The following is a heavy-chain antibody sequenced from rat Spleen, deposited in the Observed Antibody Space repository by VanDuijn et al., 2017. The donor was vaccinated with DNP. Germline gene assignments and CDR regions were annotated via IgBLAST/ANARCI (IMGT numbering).Heavy chain of an antibody. Sequence: EVQLVESGGGLVQPERSLKLSCAASGFTFSDYNMAWVRQAPKKGLEWVATISINGARTYYPDSVKGRFTISRDDAKSSLYLQMNSLKSEDTATYYCARGSGSYYWYFDFWGPGTMVTVSS. J-gene: IGHJ1*01. D-gene: IGHD5-1*01. CDR1: GFTFSDYN. CDR3: ARGSGSYYWYFDF. V-gene: IGHV5S10*01. CDR2: ISINGART.